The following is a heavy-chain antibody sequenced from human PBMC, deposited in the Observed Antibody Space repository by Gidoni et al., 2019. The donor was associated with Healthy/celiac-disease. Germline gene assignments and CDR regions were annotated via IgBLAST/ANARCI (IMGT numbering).Heavy chain of an antibody. V-gene: IGHV4-59*01. D-gene: IGHD4-4*01. Sequence: QVQLQESGPGLVKPSETLSLTCTVSGGSISSYYWSWIRQPPGKGLEWIGYIYYSGSTNYNPSLKSRVTISVDTSKNQFSLKLSSVTAADTAVYYCARGGGSKHPFDPWGQGTLVTVSS. CDR3: ARGGGSKHPFDP. CDR2: IYYSGST. J-gene: IGHJ5*02. CDR1: GGSISSYY.